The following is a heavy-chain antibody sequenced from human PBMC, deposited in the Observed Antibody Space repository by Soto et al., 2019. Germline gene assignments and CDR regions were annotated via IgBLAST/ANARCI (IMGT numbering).Heavy chain of an antibody. CDR3: ARDCARDVPHNWFDS. CDR1: GFTFSDYF. CDR2: ISSSGTTI. V-gene: IGHV3-11*01. J-gene: IGHJ5*01. D-gene: IGHD3-10*02. Sequence: GGSLRLSCAASGFTFSDYFMTWILQAPGKGLEWVSYISSSGTTIFYADSVQGRFTISRDNAKKSLYLEINSLRAEDTAVYYCARDCARDVPHNWFDSWGPGTLVTVSS.